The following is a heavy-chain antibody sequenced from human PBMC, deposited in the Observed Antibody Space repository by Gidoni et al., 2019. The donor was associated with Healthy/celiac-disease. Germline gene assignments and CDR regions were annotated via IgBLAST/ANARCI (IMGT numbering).Heavy chain of an antibody. CDR3: AKDLPGIAVAGTNPQLGEGMDV. J-gene: IGHJ6*02. D-gene: IGHD6-19*01. V-gene: IGHV3-23*04. Sequence: EVQLVESGGGLVQPGGSLILSCAASGFPFSRYAMSWVRQAPGKGLEWVSAISGSGGSTYYADSVKGRFTISRDNSKNTLYLQMNSLRAEDTAVYYCAKDLPGIAVAGTNPQLGEGMDVWGQGTTVTVSS. CDR2: ISGSGGST. CDR1: GFPFSRYA.